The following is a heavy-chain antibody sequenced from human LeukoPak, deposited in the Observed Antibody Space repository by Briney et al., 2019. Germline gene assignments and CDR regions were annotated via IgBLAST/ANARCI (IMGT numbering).Heavy chain of an antibody. V-gene: IGHV3-48*01. J-gene: IGHJ4*02. CDR2: ISSSSSII. D-gene: IGHD3-10*01. Sequence: GGSLRLSCAASGFTFSSYSMNWVRQAPGKGLEWVSYISSSSSIIYYADSVKGRFTISRDNAKNSLYLQMNSLRAEDTAVYYCARAYYYDSTTYYNPTSSFDYWGQGTLVTVSS. CDR3: ARAYYYDSTTYYNPTSSFDY. CDR1: GFTFSSYS.